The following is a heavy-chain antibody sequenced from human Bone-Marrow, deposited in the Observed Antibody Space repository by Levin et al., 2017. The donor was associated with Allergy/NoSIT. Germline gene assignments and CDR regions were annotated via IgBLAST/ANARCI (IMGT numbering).Heavy chain of an antibody. CDR2: IWFDGTNK. CDR3: ARAGRSSDRNPYYFDY. J-gene: IGHJ4*02. D-gene: IGHD1-14*01. V-gene: IGHV3-33*01. Sequence: GESLKISCAASGFTFSSYAMHWVRQAPGKGLEWVAFIWFDGTNKYYADSVKGRFTISRDNSKNTLYLQMNSLRAEDTAVYYCARAGRSSDRNPYYFDYWGQGTLVTVSS. CDR1: GFTFSSYA.